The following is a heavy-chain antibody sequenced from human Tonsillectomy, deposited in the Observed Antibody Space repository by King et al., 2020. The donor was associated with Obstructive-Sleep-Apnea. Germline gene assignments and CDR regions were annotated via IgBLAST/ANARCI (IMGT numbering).Heavy chain of an antibody. V-gene: IGHV3-23*04. CDR1: GLTFSNNV. D-gene: IGHD3-10*01. Sequence: VQLVESGGGLVQPGGSLRLSCAASGLTFSNNVMHWVRQAPGKGLEWVSVISGGAESIYYADSVKGRFTISRDNSRNTLYLQMNSLRAEDTAVYYCAKRNVGESTHFDHWGQGSLVTVSS. CDR2: ISGGAESI. CDR3: AKRNVGESTHFDH. J-gene: IGHJ4*02.